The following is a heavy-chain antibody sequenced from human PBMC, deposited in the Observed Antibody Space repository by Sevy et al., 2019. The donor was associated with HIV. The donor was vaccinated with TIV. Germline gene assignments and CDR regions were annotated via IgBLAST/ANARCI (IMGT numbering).Heavy chain of an antibody. CDR3: GIQAEWLLYFQH. D-gene: IGHD3-3*01. CDR1: GFTVSSNY. V-gene: IGHV3-53*01. CDR2: IYSGGST. Sequence: GGSLRLSCAASGFTVSSNYMSWVRQAPGKGLEWVSVIYSGGSTYYADSVKGRFTISRDNSKNTLYLQMNSLRAEDTAVYYCGIQAEWLLYFQHWGQGTLVTVSS. J-gene: IGHJ1*01.